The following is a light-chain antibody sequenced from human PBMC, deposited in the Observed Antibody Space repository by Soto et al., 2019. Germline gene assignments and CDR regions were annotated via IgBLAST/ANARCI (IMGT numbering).Light chain of an antibody. Sequence: EIVLTQSPDTLSLSPGERATVSGGASQSVSTNALAWYQQRPGKAPRFVLYGASTRPTGIPDRFSGSGSGTEFTLTISRLEPEDFAVYYCHHYSRSPPYTFGQGTKTGHQT. J-gene: IGKJ2*01. CDR2: GAS. V-gene: IGKV3-20*01. CDR3: HHYSRSPPYT. CDR1: QSVSTNA.